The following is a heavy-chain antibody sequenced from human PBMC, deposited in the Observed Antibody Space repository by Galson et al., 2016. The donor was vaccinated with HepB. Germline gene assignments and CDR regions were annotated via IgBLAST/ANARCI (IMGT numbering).Heavy chain of an antibody. CDR3: AKDQDNSGVFYFDH. CDR1: EFTFDNYA. D-gene: IGHD5-12*01. CDR2: ISGSGTHS. V-gene: IGHV3-23*01. Sequence: LRLSCAASEFTFDNYAMSWVRQAPGKGLEWVSGISGSGTHSHYADSVRDRFTISRDNSENTLYLQMNSLRADDTAVYYCAKDQDNSGVFYFDHWGRGTLVIVSS. J-gene: IGHJ4*02.